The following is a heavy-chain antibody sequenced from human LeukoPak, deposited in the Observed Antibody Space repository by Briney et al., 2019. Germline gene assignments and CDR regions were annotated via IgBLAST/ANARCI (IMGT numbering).Heavy chain of an antibody. J-gene: IGHJ4*02. CDR1: GFTFSNAW. CDR3: AKDFYDNSGSRYDY. V-gene: IGHV3-23*01. D-gene: IGHD3-22*01. Sequence: GGSLRLSCAASGFTFSNAWMSWVRQAPGVGLEWASAIDGGGGSTWHADSVKGRFTISRDNSKNTLYMQMNSLRAEDTAVYYCAKDFYDNSGSRYDYWGQGTLVTVSS. CDR2: IDGGGGST.